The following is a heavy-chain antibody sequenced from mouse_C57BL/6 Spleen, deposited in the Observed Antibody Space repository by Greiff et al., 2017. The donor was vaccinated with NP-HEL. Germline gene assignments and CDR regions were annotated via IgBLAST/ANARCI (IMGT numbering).Heavy chain of an antibody. V-gene: IGHV1-18*01. CDR3: ARGRYFDV. CDR1: GYTFTDYN. J-gene: IGHJ1*03. CDR2: INPTNGGT. Sequence: EVQLQQSGPELVKPGASVTIPCKASGYTFTDYNMDWVKQSHGQSLEWIGAINPTNGGTIYNQKFKGQATLTVDKSSSTAYMELRSLTSEDTAVYYCARGRYFDVWGTGTTVTVSS.